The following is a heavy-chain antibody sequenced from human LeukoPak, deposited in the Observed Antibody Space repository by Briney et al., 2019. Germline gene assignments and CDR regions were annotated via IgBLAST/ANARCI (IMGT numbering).Heavy chain of an antibody. CDR1: GGSISSYY. V-gene: IGHV4-4*07. CDR3: ARDKSPCDNWFDP. J-gene: IGHJ5*02. CDR2: IYTSGST. Sequence: SETLSLTCTVSGGSISSYYWSWIRQPAGKGLELIGRIYTSGSTNYNPSLNSRGTMSVDTSKNQFSLKLSSVTAADTAVCYCARDKSPCDNWFDPWGQGTLVTVSS.